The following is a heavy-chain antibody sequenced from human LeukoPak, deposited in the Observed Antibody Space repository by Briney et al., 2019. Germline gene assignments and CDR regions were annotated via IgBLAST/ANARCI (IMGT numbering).Heavy chain of an antibody. CDR1: GYTFTSDG. Sequence: ASVKVSCKASGYTFTSDGISWLQQAPGQGLEWMGWISAYNGNTNYAQKPQGRVTMTTDTSTSTAYMELRSLRSDDTAVYYCARYLRGHAFDIWGQGTMVTVSS. CDR2: ISAYNGNT. V-gene: IGHV1-18*04. CDR3: ARYLRGHAFDI. J-gene: IGHJ3*02.